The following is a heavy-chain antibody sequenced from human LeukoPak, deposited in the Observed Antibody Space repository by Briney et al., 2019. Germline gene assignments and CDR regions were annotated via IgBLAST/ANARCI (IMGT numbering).Heavy chain of an antibody. CDR2: IYHSGST. CDR1: GYSISSGYY. Sequence: SKTLSLTCTVSGYSISSGYYWGWIRQPPGKGLEWIGSIYHSGSTYYNPSLESRVTISVDTSKNQFSLKLSSVTAADTAVYYCARDANDFWSGYLNWFDPWGQGTLVTVSS. CDR3: ARDANDFWSGYLNWFDP. D-gene: IGHD3-3*01. V-gene: IGHV4-38-2*02. J-gene: IGHJ5*02.